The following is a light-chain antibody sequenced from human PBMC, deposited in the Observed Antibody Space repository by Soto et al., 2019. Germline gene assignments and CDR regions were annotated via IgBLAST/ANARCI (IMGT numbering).Light chain of an antibody. CDR2: KAS. Sequence: DIELSKCHSLLSASVGDRVTITWRASQTISSWLDWYQKKQGKAPKLLIYKASTLKSGVPSRFSGSGSGTEFTLTISSLQTDDFATYYCQHYNSYPEAFGQGTKVDIK. CDR1: QTISSW. CDR3: QHYNSYPEA. J-gene: IGKJ1*01. V-gene: IGKV1-5*03.